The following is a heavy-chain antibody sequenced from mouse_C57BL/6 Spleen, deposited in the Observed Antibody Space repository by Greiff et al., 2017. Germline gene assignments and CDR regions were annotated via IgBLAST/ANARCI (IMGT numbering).Heavy chain of an antibody. Sequence: QVQLQQPGAELVKPGASVKLSCKASGYTFTSYWMQWVKQRPGQGLEWIGEIDPSDSYTNYNQKFKGKATLTVDTSSSTAYMQLSSLTSEDSAVYYCARSYYYGSSYLAYWGQGTLVTVSA. CDR3: ARSYYYGSSYLAY. CDR1: GYTFTSYW. V-gene: IGHV1-50*01. D-gene: IGHD1-1*01. CDR2: IDPSDSYT. J-gene: IGHJ3*01.